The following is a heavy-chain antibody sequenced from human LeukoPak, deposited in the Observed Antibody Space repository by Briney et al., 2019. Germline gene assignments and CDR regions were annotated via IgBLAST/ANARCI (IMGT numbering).Heavy chain of an antibody. Sequence: GGSLRLSCAASGFTVSSNYMSWVRQAPGKGLEWVSVIYSGGSTYYADSVKGRFTISRDNSENTLFLQLYSLRAEDTAVYYCAKSRRGYTYGKFDYWGQGSLVIVSS. J-gene: IGHJ4*02. D-gene: IGHD5-18*01. CDR1: GFTVSSNY. CDR2: IYSGGST. CDR3: AKSRRGYTYGKFDY. V-gene: IGHV3-53*01.